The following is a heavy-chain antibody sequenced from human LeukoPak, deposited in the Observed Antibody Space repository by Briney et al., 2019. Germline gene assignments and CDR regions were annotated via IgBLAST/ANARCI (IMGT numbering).Heavy chain of an antibody. D-gene: IGHD3-16*01. J-gene: IGHJ4*02. V-gene: IGHV4-61*09. CDR2: IYPSGSA. CDR1: GDSISSGSYF. CDR3: ASSLGY. Sequence: SETLSLTCTVPGDSISSGSYFWAWIRQPAGKGLEWIGHIYPSGSANYNPSLKSRVTISVDTSKNQFSLKLSSVTAADTAVYYCASSLGYWGQGTLVTVSS.